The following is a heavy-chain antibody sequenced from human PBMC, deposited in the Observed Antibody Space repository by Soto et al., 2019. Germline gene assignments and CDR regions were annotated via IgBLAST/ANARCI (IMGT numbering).Heavy chain of an antibody. D-gene: IGHD5-12*01. J-gene: IGHJ4*02. CDR3: ARVGDGYNLNY. CDR2: ISSSGSTK. Sequence: GGSLRLSCAASGFTFSRYEMNWVRQAPGKGLEWVSYISSSGSTKYYADSVKGRFTISRDNAKNSLYLQMNSLRVEDTAVYYCARVGDGYNLNYWGQGTLVTVSS. V-gene: IGHV3-48*03. CDR1: GFTFSRYE.